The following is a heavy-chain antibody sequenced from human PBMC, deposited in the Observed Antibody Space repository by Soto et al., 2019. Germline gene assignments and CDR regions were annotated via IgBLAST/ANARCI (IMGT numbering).Heavy chain of an antibody. CDR3: ARSPRSIAAGGIDY. J-gene: IGHJ4*02. Sequence: SVTVSCKASGGTFSNYAIIWVRQAPGQGLEWMGGIILPFGTPNYAQKFQGRVTITADESMTTAYMELSGLRSEDTAVYYCARSPRSIAAGGIDYWGQGFLVTVSS. CDR2: IILPFGTP. V-gene: IGHV1-69*13. CDR1: GGTFSNYA. D-gene: IGHD6-13*01.